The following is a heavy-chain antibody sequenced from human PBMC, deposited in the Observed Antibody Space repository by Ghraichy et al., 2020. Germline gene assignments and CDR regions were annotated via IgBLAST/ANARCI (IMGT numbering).Heavy chain of an antibody. D-gene: IGHD2-2*01. CDR1: GFTFSSYG. CDR2: IWYDGSNK. Sequence: GGSLRLSCAASGFTFSSYGMHWVCQAPGKGLEWVAVIWYDGSNKYYVDSVKGRFTISRDNSKNTLYLQMNSLRAEDTAVYYCARGIRPPAAIVLVGMDVWGQGTTVTVSS. CDR3: ARGIRPPAAIVLVGMDV. J-gene: IGHJ6*02. V-gene: IGHV3-33*01.